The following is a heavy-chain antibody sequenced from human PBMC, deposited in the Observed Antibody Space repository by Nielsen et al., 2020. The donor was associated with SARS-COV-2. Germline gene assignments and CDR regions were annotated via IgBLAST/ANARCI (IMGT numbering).Heavy chain of an antibody. V-gene: IGHV3-74*01. CDR1: GFPFSSSV. CDR2: INNDGSRT. J-gene: IGHJ4*02. Sequence: GGSLRLSCAASGFPFSSSVMHWVRRGPGRGLVWVSRINNDGSRTSYADSVKGRFTISRDNAKNTVYLQMNSLRAEDTAVYYCARLWDDGYYFDTGPYDYWGQGTLVTVSS. CDR3: ARLWDDGYYFDTGPYDY. D-gene: IGHD3-22*01.